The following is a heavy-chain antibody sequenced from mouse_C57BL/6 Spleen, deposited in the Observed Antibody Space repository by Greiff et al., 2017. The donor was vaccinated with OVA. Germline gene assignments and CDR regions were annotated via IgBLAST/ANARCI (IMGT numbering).Heavy chain of an antibody. D-gene: IGHD2-5*01. Sequence: VKLQQSGAELARPGASVKLSCKASGYTFTSYGISWVKQRTGQGLEWIGEIYPRSGNTYYNEKFKGKATLTADKSSSTAYMELRSLTSEDSAVYFCAGYSNLFAYWGQGTLVTVSA. CDR3: AGYSNLFAY. CDR1: GYTFTSYG. J-gene: IGHJ3*01. V-gene: IGHV1-81*01. CDR2: IYPRSGNT.